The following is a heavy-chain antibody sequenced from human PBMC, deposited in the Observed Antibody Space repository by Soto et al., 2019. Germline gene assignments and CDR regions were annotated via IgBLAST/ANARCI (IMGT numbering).Heavy chain of an antibody. CDR3: ARDALEVVPAALYYYYYGMDV. J-gene: IGHJ6*02. CDR2: IIPIFGTA. CDR1: GGTFSSYA. D-gene: IGHD2-2*01. V-gene: IGHV1-69*01. Sequence: QVQLVQSGAEVKKPGSSVKVSCKASGGTFSSYAISWVRQAPGQGLEWMGGIIPIFGTANYAQKFQGRVTIKADESTSTAYMELSSLRSEDTAVYYCARDALEVVPAALYYYYYGMDVWGQGTTVTVSS.